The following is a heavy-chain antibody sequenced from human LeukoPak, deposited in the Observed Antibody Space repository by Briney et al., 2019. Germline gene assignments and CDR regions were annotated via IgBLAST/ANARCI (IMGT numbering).Heavy chain of an antibody. J-gene: IGHJ6*02. CDR1: GRSFSGYY. CDR2: INHSGST. D-gene: IGHD4/OR15-4a*01. Sequence: PSETLSLTCAVYGRSFSGYYWSWIRQPPGKGLEWIGEINHSGSTNYNPSLKSRVTISVDTSKNQFSLKLSSVTAADTAVYYCARGESLVMTMPQCYGMDVWGQGTTVTVSS. CDR3: ARGESLVMTMPQCYGMDV. V-gene: IGHV4-34*01.